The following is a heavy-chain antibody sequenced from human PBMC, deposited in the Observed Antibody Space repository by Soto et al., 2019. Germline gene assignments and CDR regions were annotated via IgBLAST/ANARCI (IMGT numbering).Heavy chain of an antibody. V-gene: IGHV3-33*01. J-gene: IGHJ4*02. Sequence: QVQLEESGGGVVQPGRSLRLSCEASGFTFNTYSMHWVRQPPGKWLEWLAAIWYDGTQKYYADSVKGRFIISRDNSKKTLYLEMNSLRAEDTAVYYYARAGGTTVTGLWHFDSWGQGTLVTVSS. CDR3: ARAGGTTVTGLWHFDS. CDR2: IWYDGTQK. D-gene: IGHD4-17*01. CDR1: GFTFNTYS.